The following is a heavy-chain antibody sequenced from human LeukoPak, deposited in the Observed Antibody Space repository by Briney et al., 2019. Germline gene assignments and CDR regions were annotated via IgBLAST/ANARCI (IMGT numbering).Heavy chain of an antibody. CDR1: GYTFTSYD. CDR2: INPRGGKT. D-gene: IGHD3-3*01. CDR3: ARVQSGSITIFGVVRVVWFDP. J-gene: IGHJ5*02. Sequence: GSVKVSCKASGYTFTSYDINWVRQAPGQGLEWMGWINPRGGKTAYAQKFKGRVTIKRNTSISRAYMELSSRRSEDTAVYYCARVQSGSITIFGVVRVVWFDPWGQGTLVTVSS. V-gene: IGHV1-8*01.